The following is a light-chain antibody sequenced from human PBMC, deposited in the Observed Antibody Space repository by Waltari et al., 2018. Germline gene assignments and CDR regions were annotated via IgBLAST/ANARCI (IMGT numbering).Light chain of an antibody. CDR2: AAS. CDR3: QQSYSVPLT. V-gene: IGKV1-39*01. CDR1: QFINNY. J-gene: IGKJ1*01. Sequence: DIQMTQSPSSLSASVGDTVTISCRASQFINNYLNWYQQKPGKAPKLLIYAASILKHGVPAEFSGSGSATDFTLTISSLQFEDFATYYCQQSYSVPLTFGQGTRVEIK.